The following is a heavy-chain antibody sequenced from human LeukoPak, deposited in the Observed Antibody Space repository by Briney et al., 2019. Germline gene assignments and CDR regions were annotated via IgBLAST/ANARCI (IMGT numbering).Heavy chain of an antibody. D-gene: IGHD6-19*01. CDR1: GFSFNGYA. J-gene: IGHJ5*02. V-gene: IGHV3-23*01. Sequence: GGSLRLSCAASGFSFNGYAMTWVRQAPGKGLEWVSTISGGGGTTYYADSVKGRFTISRDNSKNTLYLQMNSLTAEDTALYYCATKQWLVRGWFDPWGQGTLVTVSS. CDR2: ISGGGGTT. CDR3: ATKQWLVRGWFDP.